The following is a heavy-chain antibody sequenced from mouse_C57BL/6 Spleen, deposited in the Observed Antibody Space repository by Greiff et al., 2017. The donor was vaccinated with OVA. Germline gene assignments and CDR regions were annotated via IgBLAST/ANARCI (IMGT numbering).Heavy chain of an antibody. D-gene: IGHD3-2*02. J-gene: IGHJ2*01. Sequence: EVQLVESGPGLVKPSQSLSLTCSVTGYSITSGYYWNWIRQFPGNKLEWMGYISYDGSNNYNPSLKNRISITRDTSKNQFFLKLNSVTTEDTATNDCAKSDSSGYVYFDYWGQGTTLTVSS. CDR1: GYSITSGYY. CDR3: AKSDSSGYVYFDY. V-gene: IGHV3-6*01. CDR2: ISYDGSN.